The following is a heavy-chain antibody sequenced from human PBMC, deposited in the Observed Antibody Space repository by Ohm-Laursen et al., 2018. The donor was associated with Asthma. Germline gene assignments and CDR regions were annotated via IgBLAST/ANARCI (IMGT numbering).Heavy chain of an antibody. CDR1: GYTLTELS. CDR3: VRAPDYFSLFDS. Sequence: SGYTLTELSMHWVRQAPGERPEWLAFITSGRDIIHYADSVEGRFTISRDNAKKLLYLQMKSLRVEDTAVYYCVRAPDYFSLFDSWGQGTLVTVSS. D-gene: IGHD1-14*01. J-gene: IGHJ4*02. V-gene: IGHV3-69-1*01. CDR2: ITSGRDII.